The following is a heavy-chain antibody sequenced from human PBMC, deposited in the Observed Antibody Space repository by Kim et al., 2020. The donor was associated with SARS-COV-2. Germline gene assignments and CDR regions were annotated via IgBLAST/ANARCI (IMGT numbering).Heavy chain of an antibody. CDR2: INHSGST. CDR1: GGSFSGYY. V-gene: IGHV4-34*01. Sequence: SETLSLTCAVYGGSFSGYYWSWIRQPPGKGLEWIGEINHSGSTNYNPSLKSRVTISVDTSKNQFSLKLSSVTAADTAVYYCARTKRDFDYYYVWGSYRPYFDYWGQGTLVTVSS. J-gene: IGHJ4*02. CDR3: ARTKRDFDYYYVWGSYRPYFDY. D-gene: IGHD3-16*02.